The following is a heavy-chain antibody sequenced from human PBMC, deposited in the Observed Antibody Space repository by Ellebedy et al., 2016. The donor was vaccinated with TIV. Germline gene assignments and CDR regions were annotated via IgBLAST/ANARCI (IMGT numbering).Heavy chain of an antibody. Sequence: MPSETLSLTCTFSGGSMISDDHYWSWVRQPPGKGLEWIGYIYYSGTTYYNPSFKSRVTLSADTSKNQFSLNLRTVTAADTAVYYCARTDPWQPIDDWGQGILVSVSS. J-gene: IGHJ4*02. V-gene: IGHV4-30-4*01. CDR3: ARTDPWQPIDD. D-gene: IGHD2-21*02. CDR1: GGSMISDDHY. CDR2: IYYSGTT.